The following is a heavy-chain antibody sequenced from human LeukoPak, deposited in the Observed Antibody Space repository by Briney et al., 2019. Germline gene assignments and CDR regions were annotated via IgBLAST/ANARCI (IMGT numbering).Heavy chain of an antibody. V-gene: IGHV3-53*01. D-gene: IGHD6-19*01. Sequence: GGSLRLSCAASGFTVSSNHMSWVRQAPGKGLEWVSVIYSGGSTYYADSVKGRFTISRDNSKDTLYLQMNSLRAEDTAVYYCARGRIEVAGYFDSWGQGTLVTVSS. CDR1: GFTVSSNH. CDR2: IYSGGST. J-gene: IGHJ4*02. CDR3: ARGRIEVAGYFDS.